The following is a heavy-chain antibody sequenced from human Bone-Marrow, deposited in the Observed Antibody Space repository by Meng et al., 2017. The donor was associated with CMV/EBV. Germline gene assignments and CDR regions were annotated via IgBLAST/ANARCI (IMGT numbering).Heavy chain of an antibody. CDR3: ARVGRFIAVAGPFDY. V-gene: IGHV3-7*01. D-gene: IGHD6-19*01. CDR2: IKQDGSEK. CDR1: GFTFSSYW. J-gene: IGHJ4*02. Sequence: GSLKISCAASGFTFSSYWMSWVRQAPGKGLEWVANIKQDGSEKYYVDSVKGRFTISRDNSKNTLFLQMNSLRAEDTAVYYCARVGRFIAVAGPFDYWGQGTLVTVSS.